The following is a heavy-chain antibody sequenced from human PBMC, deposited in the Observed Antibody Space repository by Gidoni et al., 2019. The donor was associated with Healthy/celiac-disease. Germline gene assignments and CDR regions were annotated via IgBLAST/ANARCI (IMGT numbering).Heavy chain of an antibody. D-gene: IGHD1-1*01. V-gene: IGHV1-46*01. Sequence: VQLVQSVAEVTKPGASVNVACRASGYTFPSSYMHWVRQAPGQGLEWMGIINPSGGSTSYGQKFQGRVTMTRDTSTSTVYMELSSLRSEDTAVYYGARAGTNYYGMDVWGQGTTVTVSS. CDR1: GYTFPSSY. J-gene: IGHJ6*02. CDR2: INPSGGST. CDR3: ARAGTNYYGMDV.